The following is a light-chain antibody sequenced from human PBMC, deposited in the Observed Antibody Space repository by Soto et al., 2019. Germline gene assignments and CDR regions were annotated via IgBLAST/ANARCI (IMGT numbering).Light chain of an antibody. J-gene: IGKJ5*01. V-gene: IGKV1-9*01. CDR3: QQSNSYPIT. Sequence: DIQVTQSPSSLSASVGDRVTITCLASQGISSNLAWYQQKPGKAPKLLIYAASTLQSGVPSRFSGSGSGTEFTLTISSLQPEDFATYYCQQSNSYPITFGQGTRLEI. CDR1: QGISSN. CDR2: AAS.